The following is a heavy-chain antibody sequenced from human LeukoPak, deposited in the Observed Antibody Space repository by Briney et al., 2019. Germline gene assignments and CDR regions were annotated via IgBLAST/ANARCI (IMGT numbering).Heavy chain of an antibody. CDR1: GYTFTSYG. D-gene: IGHD2-2*01. Sequence: ASVKVSCKASGYTFTSYGISWVRQAPGQGLEWMGWISAYNGNTNYAQKLQGRVTMTTDTSTSTAYMELRSLRSDDTAVYYCARARGYCSSTSCETPNWFDPWGQGTLVTVSS. CDR3: ARARGYCSSTSCETPNWFDP. CDR2: ISAYNGNT. J-gene: IGHJ5*02. V-gene: IGHV1-18*01.